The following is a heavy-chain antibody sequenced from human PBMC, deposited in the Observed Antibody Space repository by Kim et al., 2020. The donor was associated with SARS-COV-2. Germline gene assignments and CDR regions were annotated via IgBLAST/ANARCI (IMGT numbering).Heavy chain of an antibody. J-gene: IGHJ1*01. V-gene: IGHV4-59*01. D-gene: IGHD2-21*02. Sequence: SETLSLTCTVSGGSISSYYWSWIRQPPGKGLEWIGYIYYSGSTNYNPSLKSRVTISVDTYKNQFSLKLSSVTAADTAVYYCARSYCGGDCYYGYFQHWGQGTLVTVSS. CDR1: GGSISSYY. CDR3: ARSYCGGDCYYGYFQH. CDR2: IYYSGST.